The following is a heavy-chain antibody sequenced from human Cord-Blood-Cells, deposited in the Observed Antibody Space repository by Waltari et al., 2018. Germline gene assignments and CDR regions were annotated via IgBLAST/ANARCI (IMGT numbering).Heavy chain of an antibody. V-gene: IGHV3-30*18. CDR2: ISYDGSNK. CDR1: GSTFRSYG. Sequence: QVQLVESGGGVVQPGRSLRLSCAASGSTFRSYGMHWVRQAPGKGLEWVAVISYDGSNKYYADSVKGRFTISRDNSKNTLYLQMNSLRAEDTAVYYCAKDELGIFDYWGQGTLVTVSS. CDR3: AKDELGIFDY. D-gene: IGHD7-27*01. J-gene: IGHJ4*02.